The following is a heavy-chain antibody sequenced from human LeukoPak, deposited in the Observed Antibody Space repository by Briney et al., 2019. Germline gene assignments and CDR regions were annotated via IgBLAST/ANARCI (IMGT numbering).Heavy chain of an antibody. CDR2: INHSGST. CDR1: GGSFSGYY. D-gene: IGHD6-19*01. CDR3: AREFLRYSSGWYRGEHFDY. Sequence: SETLSLTCAVYGGSFSGYYWSWIRQPPGKGLEWIGEINHSGSTNYNPSLKSRVTISVDTSKNQFSLKLSSVTAADTAVYYCAREFLRYSSGWYRGEHFDYWGQGTLVTVSS. J-gene: IGHJ4*02. V-gene: IGHV4-34*01.